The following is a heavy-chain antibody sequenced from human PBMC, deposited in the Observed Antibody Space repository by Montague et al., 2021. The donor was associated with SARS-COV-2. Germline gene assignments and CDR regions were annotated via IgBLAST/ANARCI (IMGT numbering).Heavy chain of an antibody. CDR3: ASGIYPSGSYYNRYYYGLNI. D-gene: IGHD3-10*01. CDR2: INHSANT. J-gene: IGHJ6*02. V-gene: IGHV4-34*01. Sequence: SETLSLTCAVYGGSLSGYYWSWIRQPPAKGLEWIGEINHSANTKYNPSLKSPVTISIDTSKNQFSLKMTSVTAADTATYYCASGIYPSGSYYNRYYYGLNIWGPGTTVIVS. CDR1: GGSLSGYY.